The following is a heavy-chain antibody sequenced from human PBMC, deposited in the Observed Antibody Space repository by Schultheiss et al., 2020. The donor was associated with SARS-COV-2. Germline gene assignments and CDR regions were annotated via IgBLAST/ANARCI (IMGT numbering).Heavy chain of an antibody. D-gene: IGHD1-26*01. V-gene: IGHV3-33*08. Sequence: GESLKISCAASGFTFSSYSMNWVRQAPGKGLEWVAVIWYDGSNKYYADSVKGRFTISRDNSKNTLYLQMNSLRAEDTAVYYCARFPPGIVGARGAEYFQHWGQGTLVTVSS. CDR3: ARFPPGIVGARGAEYFQH. J-gene: IGHJ1*01. CDR2: IWYDGSNK. CDR1: GFTFSSYS.